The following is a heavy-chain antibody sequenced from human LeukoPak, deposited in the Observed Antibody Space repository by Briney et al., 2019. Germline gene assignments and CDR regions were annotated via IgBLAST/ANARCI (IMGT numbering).Heavy chain of an antibody. V-gene: IGHV1-8*01. CDR1: GYTFTSYD. D-gene: IGHD7-27*01. Sequence: ASVKVSCKASGYTFTSYDINWVRQATGQGLEWMGWMNPNSGNTGYAQKFQGRVTMTRNTSISTAYTELSSLRSDDTAVYYCARDGAWGFSAIGYWGQGTLVTVSS. CDR2: MNPNSGNT. CDR3: ARDGAWGFSAIGY. J-gene: IGHJ4*02.